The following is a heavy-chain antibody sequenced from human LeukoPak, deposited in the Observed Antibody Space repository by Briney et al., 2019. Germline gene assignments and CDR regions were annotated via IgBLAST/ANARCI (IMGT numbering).Heavy chain of an antibody. CDR3: AREHSSGWPFDY. CDR2: IIPIFGTA. V-gene: IGHV1-69*13. Sequence: GASVKVSCKASGGTFSSYAISWVRQAPGQGLEWMGGIIPIFGTANYAQKFRGRVTITADESTSTAYMELSSLRSEDTAVYYCAREHSSGWPFDYWGQGTLVTVSS. J-gene: IGHJ4*02. D-gene: IGHD6-19*01. CDR1: GGTFSSYA.